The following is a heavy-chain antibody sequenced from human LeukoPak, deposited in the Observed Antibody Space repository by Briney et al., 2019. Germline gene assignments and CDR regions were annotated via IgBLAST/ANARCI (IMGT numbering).Heavy chain of an antibody. Sequence: SETLSLTCTVSGDSISSGDYYWSWIRQPAGKGLEWIGRIYTSGSTNYNPSLKSRVTISVDTSKSQFSLKLSSVTAADTAVYYCAREKTKYCTSTSCYRDRYYYYMDVWGKGTTVTISS. D-gene: IGHD2-2*01. J-gene: IGHJ6*03. CDR1: GDSISSGDYY. V-gene: IGHV4-61*02. CDR3: AREKTKYCTSTSCYRDRYYYYMDV. CDR2: IYTSGST.